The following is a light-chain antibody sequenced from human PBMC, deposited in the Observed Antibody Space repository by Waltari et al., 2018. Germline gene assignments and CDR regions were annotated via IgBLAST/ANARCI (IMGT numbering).Light chain of an antibody. CDR1: QSVSKY. Sequence: EMVLTQSPGTLSSSPGDKAILSCRASQSVSKYLAWYQQKPGKAPRLLIFGASRRPTGIPDRFSGSGSGTDLSLTISRVEPEDFAVYYCQQYVSLPATFGQGTKVEIE. V-gene: IGKV3-20*01. CDR3: QQYVSLPAT. J-gene: IGKJ1*01. CDR2: GAS.